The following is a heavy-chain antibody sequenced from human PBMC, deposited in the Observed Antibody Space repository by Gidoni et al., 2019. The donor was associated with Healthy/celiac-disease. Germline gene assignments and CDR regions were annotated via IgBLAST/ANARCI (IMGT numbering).Heavy chain of an antibody. Sequence: QVQLQQRGAGLLNSSETVSFTCSLSCGSFSGYYWGRLRQPPGKGLEWIGEINHSARTHYNPSLKSGVTISVDASKNQFSLKLSSVTAADTAVYYCARAGETAPPNYYDSSGTDAFDIWGQGTMVTVSS. CDR2: INHSART. D-gene: IGHD3-22*01. CDR3: ARAGETAPPNYYDSSGTDAFDI. J-gene: IGHJ3*02. CDR1: CGSFSGYY. V-gene: IGHV4-34*01.